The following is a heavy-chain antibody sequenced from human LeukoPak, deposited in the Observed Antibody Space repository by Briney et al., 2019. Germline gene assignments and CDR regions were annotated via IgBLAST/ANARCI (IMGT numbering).Heavy chain of an antibody. CDR2: INPSGGST. CDR1: GYTFTSYY. Sequence: ASVKVSCKASGYTFTSYYMHWVRQAPGQGLEWMGTINPSGGSTSYAQKFQGRVTMTRDTSTSTVYMELSSLRSEDTAVYYCARDDAGYYGSGSYYIQYWGQGTLVTVSS. D-gene: IGHD3-10*01. V-gene: IGHV1-46*01. J-gene: IGHJ4*02. CDR3: ARDDAGYYGSGSYYIQY.